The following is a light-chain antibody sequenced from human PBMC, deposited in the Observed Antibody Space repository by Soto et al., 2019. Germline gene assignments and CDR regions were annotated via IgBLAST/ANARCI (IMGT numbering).Light chain of an antibody. Sequence: EIVLTQSPATLSLSPGERATLSCRASQSVRSYLAWYQQKIGQAPRLLIYDASNRATGIPARFSGSGSGTDFTLTISSLEPEDFAVYYCQQRSNGPLTVGGGTKVEIK. CDR2: DAS. J-gene: IGKJ4*01. V-gene: IGKV3-11*01. CDR1: QSVRSY. CDR3: QQRSNGPLT.